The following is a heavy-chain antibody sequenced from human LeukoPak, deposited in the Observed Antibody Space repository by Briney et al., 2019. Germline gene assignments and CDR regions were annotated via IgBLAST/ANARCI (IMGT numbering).Heavy chain of an antibody. CDR3: ARDDSYMLDY. Sequence: SVKVSCKSSGDSTSSYVLSWVRQAPGQGLEWMGGIIPLFDKPNYAQKFQGRVTITADESTSTVYMELSRLRSDDTAVYYCARDDSYMLDYWGQGTLVTVSS. CDR2: IIPLFDKP. D-gene: IGHD3-22*01. J-gene: IGHJ4*02. CDR1: GDSTSSYV. V-gene: IGHV1-69*13.